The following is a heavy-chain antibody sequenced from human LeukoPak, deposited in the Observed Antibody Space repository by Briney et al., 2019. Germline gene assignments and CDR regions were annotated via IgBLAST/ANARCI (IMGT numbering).Heavy chain of an antibody. CDR1: GFTFSSYS. Sequence: QPGRSLRLSCAASGFTFSSYSMNWVRQASGKGLEWVSYISSSSSTIYYADSVKGRFTISRDNAKNSLYLQMNSLRAEDTAVYYCARDSPRNYDFWSGPMDYWGQGTLVTVSS. CDR3: ARDSPRNYDFWSGPMDY. V-gene: IGHV3-48*01. J-gene: IGHJ4*02. CDR2: ISSSSSTI. D-gene: IGHD3-3*01.